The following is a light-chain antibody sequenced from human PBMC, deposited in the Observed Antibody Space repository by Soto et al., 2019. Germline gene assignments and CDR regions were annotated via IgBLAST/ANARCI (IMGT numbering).Light chain of an antibody. Sequence: EIVMTQSPATLPVSPGERATLSCRTSQDVSNNLAWYQQKPGQAPRLLMYGASTRATSIPDRFSGSGSGTDFTLTISNLQSEDFAVYYCQQYNNWPPMYTFGQGTKLEIK. CDR1: QDVSNN. CDR3: QQYNNWPPMYT. V-gene: IGKV3-15*01. CDR2: GAS. J-gene: IGKJ2*01.